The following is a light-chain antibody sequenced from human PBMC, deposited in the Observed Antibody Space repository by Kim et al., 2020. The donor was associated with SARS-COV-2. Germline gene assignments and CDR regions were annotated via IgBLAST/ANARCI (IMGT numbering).Light chain of an antibody. CDR1: SSDVGAYNR. V-gene: IGLV2-14*03. J-gene: IGLJ2*01. CDR2: DVS. Sequence: QSELTQPASVSGSPGQSITISCTGSSSDVGAYNRVSWYQQHPGKAPKLMIFDVSDRPSGVSNRFSGSKSDNTASLTISGLQAEDEADYFCSSLTSGRSSVVFGGGTQLTVL. CDR3: SSLTSGRSSVV.